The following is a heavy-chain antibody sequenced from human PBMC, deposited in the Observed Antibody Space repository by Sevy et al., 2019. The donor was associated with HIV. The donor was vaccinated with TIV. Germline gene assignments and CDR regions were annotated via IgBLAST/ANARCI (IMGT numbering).Heavy chain of an antibody. CDR1: GFTLSSHN. Sequence: GGSLRLSCVASGFTLSSHNMNWVSQAAGKGLEWVSSISTSSNDIYYADSVRGRFTISRDNARNSLYLQMNTLRAEDTAVYYCARVVAYCSGGTCFPGYYYGMDVWGQGTTVTVSS. J-gene: IGHJ6*02. D-gene: IGHD2-15*01. CDR3: ARVVAYCSGGTCFPGYYYGMDV. V-gene: IGHV3-21*01. CDR2: ISTSSNDI.